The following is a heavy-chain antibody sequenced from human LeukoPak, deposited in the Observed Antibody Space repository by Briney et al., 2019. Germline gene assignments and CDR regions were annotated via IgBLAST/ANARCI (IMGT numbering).Heavy chain of an antibody. CDR2: MSSSSSYI. D-gene: IGHD3-22*01. CDR1: GFTFSSYS. Sequence: PGGSLRLSCAASGFTFSSYSMNWVRQAPGKGLEWVSSMSSSSSYIYYADSVKGRFTISRDNSKNSLYLQMNSLRAEDTAVYYCARDQRYYYDSSGYYFRGGFHYWGQGTLVTVSS. J-gene: IGHJ4*02. CDR3: ARDQRYYYDSSGYYFRGGFHY. V-gene: IGHV3-21*01.